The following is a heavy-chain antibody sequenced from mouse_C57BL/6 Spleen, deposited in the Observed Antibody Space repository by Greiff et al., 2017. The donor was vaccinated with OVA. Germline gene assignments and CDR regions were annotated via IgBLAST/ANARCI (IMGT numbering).Heavy chain of an antibody. D-gene: IGHD2-3*01. V-gene: IGHV14-3*01. Sequence: EVQLQQSVAELVRPGASVKLSCTASGFNIKNTYMHWVKQRPEQGLEWIGRIDPANGNTKYAPKFQGKATITADTSSNTSYLQLSSLTSEDAAIYYCARIYDGSLYAMDYWGQGTSVTVSS. CDR1: GFNIKNTY. CDR3: ARIYDGSLYAMDY. J-gene: IGHJ4*01. CDR2: IDPANGNT.